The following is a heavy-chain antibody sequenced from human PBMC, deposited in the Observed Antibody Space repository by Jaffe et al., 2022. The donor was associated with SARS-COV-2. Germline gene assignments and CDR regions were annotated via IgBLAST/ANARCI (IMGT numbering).Heavy chain of an antibody. V-gene: IGHV3-48*03. CDR2: ISSSGSTI. J-gene: IGHJ6*02. Sequence: EVQLVESGGGLVQPGGSLRLSCAASGFTFSSYEMNWVRQAPGKGLEWVSYISSSGSTIYYADSVKGRFTISRDNAKNSLYLQMNSLRAEDTAVYYCAREGSYYDYVWGSYAYYGMDVWGQGTTVTVSS. CDR1: GFTFSSYE. CDR3: AREGSYYDYVWGSYAYYGMDV. D-gene: IGHD3-16*01.